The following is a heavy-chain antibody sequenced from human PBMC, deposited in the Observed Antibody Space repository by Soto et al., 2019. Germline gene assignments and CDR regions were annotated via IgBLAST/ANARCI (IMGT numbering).Heavy chain of an antibody. V-gene: IGHV4-39*01. J-gene: IGHJ6*04. Sequence: SETLSLTCTVSGGSISSSSYYWGWIRQPPGKGLEWIGSIFYSGSTYYNPSLKSRVTISVDTSKNQFSLKLSSVTAADTAVYYCARHLTYCSAGSCYSDFPYYVMDFSGKRTTVPVSS. CDR2: IFYSGST. D-gene: IGHD2-15*01. CDR1: GGSISSSSYY. CDR3: ARHLTYCSAGSCYSDFPYYVMDF.